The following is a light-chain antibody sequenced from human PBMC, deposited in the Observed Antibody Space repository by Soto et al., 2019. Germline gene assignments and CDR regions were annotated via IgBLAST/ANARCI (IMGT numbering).Light chain of an antibody. V-gene: IGKV3-11*01. CDR1: QSISSH. CDR2: DAS. Sequence: EIVLTQSPATLSLSPGERATISCRASQSISSHLVWYQQKPGQAPRLLMYDASNRATGIPARFSGSGSGTDVTLTIISREHEDFSVYYCQQRPNWPLTFGGGTKVEIK. J-gene: IGKJ4*01. CDR3: QQRPNWPLT.